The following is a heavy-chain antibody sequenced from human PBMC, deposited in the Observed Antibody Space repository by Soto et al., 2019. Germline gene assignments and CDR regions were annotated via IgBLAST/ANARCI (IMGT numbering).Heavy chain of an antibody. Sequence: QVQLVQSGAEVKKPGSSVKVSCKASGGTFSSYTISWVRQAPGQGLEWMGRIIPILGIANYAQKFQGRVTITADKSTSTAYMELSSLRSEDTSVYYGALVVAMVRGWAPLDYWGQGTLVTVSS. D-gene: IGHD3-10*01. CDR2: IIPILGIA. J-gene: IGHJ4*02. CDR3: ALVVAMVRGWAPLDY. V-gene: IGHV1-69*02. CDR1: GGTFSSYT.